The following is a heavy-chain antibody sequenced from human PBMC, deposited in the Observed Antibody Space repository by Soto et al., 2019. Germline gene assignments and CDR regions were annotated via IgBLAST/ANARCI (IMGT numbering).Heavy chain of an antibody. CDR1: GGSFSVYY. J-gene: IGHJ4*02. CDR3: ARTKRGYGSGSYYLKIYFDY. D-gene: IGHD3-10*01. Sequence: SDTLSLTCAVYGGSFSVYYWSWIRQPPGKGLEWIGEINHSGSTNYNPSLKSRVTISVDTSKNQFSLKLSSVTAADTAVYYCARTKRGYGSGSYYLKIYFDYWGQGTLVTVSS. V-gene: IGHV4-34*01. CDR2: INHSGST.